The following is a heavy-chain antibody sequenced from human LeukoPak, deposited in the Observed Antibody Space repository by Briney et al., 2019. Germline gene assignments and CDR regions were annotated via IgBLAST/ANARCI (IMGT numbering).Heavy chain of an antibody. V-gene: IGHV4-59*11. J-gene: IGHJ4*02. Sequence: KASETLSLTCIVSGGPISGHYWSWIRQSPGKGLEWIGNIYYSGSTNYNPSLKSRVTISVDTSKNQFSLKLSSVTAADTAVYYCARSKLVYGDYYVDYWGQGTLVTVSS. CDR3: ARSKLVYGDYYVDY. CDR1: GGPISGHY. D-gene: IGHD4-17*01. CDR2: IYYSGST.